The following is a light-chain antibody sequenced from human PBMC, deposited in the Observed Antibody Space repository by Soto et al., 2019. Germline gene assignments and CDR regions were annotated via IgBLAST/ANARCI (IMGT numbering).Light chain of an antibody. CDR3: QQYGSSPLT. CDR1: QTVSSNY. V-gene: IGKV3-20*01. J-gene: IGKJ4*01. Sequence: EIVMTQSPATLSVSPGEGATLSCRASQTVSSNYLAWYQQKPGQAPRFLIYGASSRATGIPDRFSGSGSGTDFTLTISRLEPEDFAVYYCQQYGSSPLTFGGGTKVDIK. CDR2: GAS.